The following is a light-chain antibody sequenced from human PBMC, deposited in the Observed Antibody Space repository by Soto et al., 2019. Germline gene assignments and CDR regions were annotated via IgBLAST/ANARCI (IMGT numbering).Light chain of an antibody. J-gene: IGKJ1*01. CDR3: LQNYGTRGT. V-gene: IGKV1-39*01. Sequence: DIQLTQSPSSLSASVGDRITITCRSSQSISRYLNWYQQRPGTAPKVLIFGANSLQSGVPSRFSGSGSGTEFSLSSSSLQPEDFATYYCLQNYGTRGTFGQGTKVDVK. CDR2: GAN. CDR1: QSISRY.